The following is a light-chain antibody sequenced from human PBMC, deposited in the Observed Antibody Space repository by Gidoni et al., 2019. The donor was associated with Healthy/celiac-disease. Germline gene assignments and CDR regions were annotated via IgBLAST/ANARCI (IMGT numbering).Light chain of an antibody. CDR1: SSAVGSYNL. V-gene: IGLV2-23*01. J-gene: IGLJ2*01. Sequence: QSALTQPASVSGSPGQSITISCTGTSSAVGSYNLVSWYQQHPGKAPKLMIYEGSTRPSGVSNRFSGSKSGNTASLTISGLQAEDEADYYCCSYAGSSIVVFGGGTKLTVL. CDR2: EGS. CDR3: CSYAGSSIVV.